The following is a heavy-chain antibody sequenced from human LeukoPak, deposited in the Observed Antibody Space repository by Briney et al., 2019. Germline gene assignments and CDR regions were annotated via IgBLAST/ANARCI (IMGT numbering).Heavy chain of an antibody. Sequence: PSETLSLTCTVFGGSISSSAYYWGWIRQPPGKGLEWIGSIYYSGSTYYNPSLKSRVTISVDTSKNQFSLKLSSVTAADTAVYYCARLPCGSTSCYGGFDYWGQGTLVTVSS. J-gene: IGHJ4*02. V-gene: IGHV4-39*01. CDR1: GGSISSSAYY. CDR3: ARLPCGSTSCYGGFDY. CDR2: IYYSGST. D-gene: IGHD2-2*01.